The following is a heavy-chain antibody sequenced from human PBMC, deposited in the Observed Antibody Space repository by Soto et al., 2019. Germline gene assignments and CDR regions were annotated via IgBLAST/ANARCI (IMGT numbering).Heavy chain of an antibody. V-gene: IGHV3-30*03. CDR2: VAYDGSKT. Sequence: QVQLVESGGGVVQPGRSLRLTCAASGFTFSSNGMHWVRQAPGKGLEWVALVAYDGSKTYYGDSVRGGFTISRDNSENTLYLQMNSLRAEDTAVYYCARWVGGSMYDNSGKYDSWGQGTLVTVSS. CDR3: ARWVGGSMYDNSGKYDS. CDR1: GFTFSSNG. D-gene: IGHD3-22*01. J-gene: IGHJ5*01.